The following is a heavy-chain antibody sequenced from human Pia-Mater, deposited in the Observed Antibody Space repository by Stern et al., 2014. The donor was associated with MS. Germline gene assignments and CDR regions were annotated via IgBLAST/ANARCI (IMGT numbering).Heavy chain of an antibody. V-gene: IGHV1-2*06. CDR3: ARQYSSYPDY. Sequence: QVQLVQSGAEVRKPGASVKVSCKASGYTFTGHYVNWVRQAPGQGLEWMGRIGPTSGATHFAPELKGRANLTRDTSISTAYMELSSLTSDDTAVYYCARQYSSYPDYWGQGTLVTVSS. D-gene: IGHD4-11*01. J-gene: IGHJ4*02. CDR1: GYTFTGHY. CDR2: IGPTSGAT.